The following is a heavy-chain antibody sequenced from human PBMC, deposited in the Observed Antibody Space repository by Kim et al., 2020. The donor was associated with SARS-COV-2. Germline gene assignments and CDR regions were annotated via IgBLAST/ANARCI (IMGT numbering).Heavy chain of an antibody. CDR1: EYTFTAYY. CDR3: ATSYDSTEGYYLDY. J-gene: IGHJ4*02. V-gene: IGHV1-2*06. Sequence: ASVKVSCKASEYTFTAYYMHWVRQAPGQGLEWVGRINPNSGVTNYAQNFQGRVTMTRDTSISTAYMELSRLRSDDTAVYYCATSYDSTEGYYLDYWGQGTLVTVSS. CDR2: INPNSGVT. D-gene: IGHD3-3*01.